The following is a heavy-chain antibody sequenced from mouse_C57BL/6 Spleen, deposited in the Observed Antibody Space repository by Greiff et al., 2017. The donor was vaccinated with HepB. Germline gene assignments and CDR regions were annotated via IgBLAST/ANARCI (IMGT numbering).Heavy chain of an antibody. Sequence: QVQLQQSGPELARPGASVKMSCKASGYTFTSYTLHWVKPRPGQGLVGIGYINPSSGYTKYTPKFKDKATLTADKSTSKAYMQLSSRTSEYSAVYYCARSDYGYAMDYWGQGTSVTVSS. D-gene: IGHD1-1*01. CDR2: INPSSGYT. J-gene: IGHJ4*01. CDR3: ARSDYGYAMDY. CDR1: GYTFTSYT. V-gene: IGHV1-4*01.